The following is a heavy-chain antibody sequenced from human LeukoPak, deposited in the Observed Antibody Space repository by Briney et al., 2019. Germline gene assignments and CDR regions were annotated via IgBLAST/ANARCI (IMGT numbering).Heavy chain of an antibody. CDR2: IYWDDDK. CDR3: AHSDLGYCSGGSCLDY. CDR1: GFSLSTSGVG. D-gene: IGHD2-15*01. Sequence: ESGPTLVKPTQPLTLTCTFSGFSLSTSGVGVGWIRQPPGKALEWLALIYWDDDKRYSPSLKSRLTITKDTSKNQVVLTMTNMDPVDTATYYCAHSDLGYCSGGSCLDYWGQGTLVTVSS. V-gene: IGHV2-5*02. J-gene: IGHJ4*02.